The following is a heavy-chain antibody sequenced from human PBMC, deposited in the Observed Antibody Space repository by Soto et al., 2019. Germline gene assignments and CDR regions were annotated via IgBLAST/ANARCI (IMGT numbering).Heavy chain of an antibody. V-gene: IGHV4-39*01. Sequence: QLQLQESGPGLVKPSETLSLTCTVSGGSISSSSYYWGWIRQPPGKGLEWIGSIYYSGSTYYNPSLKSRVTISVDTSKNQFSLKLSSVTAADTAVYYCARHNYYGSGSYSPFDYWGQGTLVTVSS. D-gene: IGHD3-10*01. CDR3: ARHNYYGSGSYSPFDY. CDR2: IYYSGST. CDR1: GGSISSSSYY. J-gene: IGHJ4*02.